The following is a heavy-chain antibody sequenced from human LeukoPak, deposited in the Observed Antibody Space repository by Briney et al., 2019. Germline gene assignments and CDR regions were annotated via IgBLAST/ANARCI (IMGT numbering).Heavy chain of an antibody. CDR3: ARGYCSGGSCYDSPDY. D-gene: IGHD2-15*01. Sequence: SETLSLTCAVYGGSFSGYYWSWIRQPPGKGLEWIGEINHSGSTNYNPSLKSRVTISVDTSKSQFSLKLSSVTAADTAVYYCARGYCSGGSCYDSPDYWGQGTLVTVSS. V-gene: IGHV4-34*01. CDR1: GGSFSGYY. J-gene: IGHJ4*02. CDR2: INHSGST.